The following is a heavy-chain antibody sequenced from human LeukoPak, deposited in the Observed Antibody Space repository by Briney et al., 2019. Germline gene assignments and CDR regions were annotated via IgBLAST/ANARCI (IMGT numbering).Heavy chain of an antibody. V-gene: IGHV4-30-2*01. CDR1: GGSISSGGYS. CDR2: IYQSGST. Sequence: SGTLSLTCAVSGGSISSGGYSWSWIRQPPGKGLEWIGYIYQSGSTYYNPSLKSRVTISVDRSKNQFSLKLSSVTAADTAVYYCARVVLGATIDYWGQGTLVTVSS. D-gene: IGHD1-26*01. CDR3: ARVVLGATIDY. J-gene: IGHJ4*02.